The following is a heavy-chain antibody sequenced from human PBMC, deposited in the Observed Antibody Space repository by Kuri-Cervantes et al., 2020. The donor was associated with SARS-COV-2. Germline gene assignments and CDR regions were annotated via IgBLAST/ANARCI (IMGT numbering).Heavy chain of an antibody. J-gene: IGHJ6*03. CDR3: AKDSIRFLEWLYYMDV. Sequence: GESLKISCAASGFTFSSYGMHWVRQAPGKGLEWVAFIRYDGSNKYYADSVKGRFTISRDNSKNTPYLQMNSLRAEDTAVYYCAKDSIRFLEWLYYMDVWGKGTTVTVSS. CDR2: IRYDGSNK. D-gene: IGHD3-3*01. CDR1: GFTFSSYG. V-gene: IGHV3-30*02.